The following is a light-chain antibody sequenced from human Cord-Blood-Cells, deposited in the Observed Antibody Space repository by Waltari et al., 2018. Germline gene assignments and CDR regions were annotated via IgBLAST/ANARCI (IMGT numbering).Light chain of an antibody. V-gene: IGLV2-11*01. J-gene: IGLJ3*02. CDR2: DVS. Sequence: QSSLTQPRSVSGSPGPSVTIHCTGTRSDPGGHHCVPWYQQHPGKAPKLMIYDVSKRPSGVPDRFSGSKSGNTASLTISGLQAEDEADYYCCSYAGSWVFGGGTKLTV. CDR3: CSYAGSWV. CDR1: RSDPGGHHC.